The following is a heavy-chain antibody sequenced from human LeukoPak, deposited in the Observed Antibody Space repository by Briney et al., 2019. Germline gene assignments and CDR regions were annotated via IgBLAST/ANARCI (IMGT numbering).Heavy chain of an antibody. CDR2: FDPEDGET. J-gene: IGHJ4*02. CDR1: GYTLTELS. D-gene: IGHD3-22*01. CDR3: ATMYLDSSGYFYFDY. V-gene: IGHV1-24*01. Sequence: GASVKVSCKVSGYTLTELSMHWVRQAPGKGLEWMGGFDPEDGETIYAQKFQGRVTMTEDTSTGTAYMELSSLRSEDTAVYYCATMYLDSSGYFYFDYWGQGTLVTVSS.